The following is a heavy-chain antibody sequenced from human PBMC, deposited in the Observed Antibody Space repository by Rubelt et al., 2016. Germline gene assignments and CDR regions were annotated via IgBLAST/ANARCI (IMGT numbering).Heavy chain of an antibody. J-gene: IGHJ6*02. CDR2: ISYDGSNK. Sequence: SSYGMHWVRQAPGKGLEWVAVISYDGSNKYYADSVKGRFTISRDNSKNTLYLQMNSLRAEDTAVYYCARDLDSSGWYVLYGMDVWGQGTTVTVSS. D-gene: IGHD6-19*01. V-gene: IGHV3-30*19. CDR3: ARDLDSSGWYVLYGMDV. CDR1: SSYG.